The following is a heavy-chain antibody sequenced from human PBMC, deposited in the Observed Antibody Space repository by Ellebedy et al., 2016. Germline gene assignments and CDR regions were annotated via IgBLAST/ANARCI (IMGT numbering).Heavy chain of an antibody. D-gene: IGHD1-1*01. V-gene: IGHV4-59*02. CDR2: VFHTGTS. CDR3: AKWNGDWYAFDV. Sequence: SETLSLTCNVFGGSVSSYFWNWMRRPPGKGLEWIGYVFHTGTSNYNPSLRSRVSMSVDTSKRQFSLRLTSVTAADTAVYYCAKWNGDWYAFDVWGQGTMVTVSS. J-gene: IGHJ3*01. CDR1: GGSVSSYF.